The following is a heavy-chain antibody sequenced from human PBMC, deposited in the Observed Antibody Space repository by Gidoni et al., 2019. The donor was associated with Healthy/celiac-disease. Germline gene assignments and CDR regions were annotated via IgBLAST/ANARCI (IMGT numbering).Heavy chain of an antibody. V-gene: IGHV3-23*01. CDR1: GFTFSSYA. CDR2: ISGIGCST. CDR3: AKAPQSLYYYDSSGYLIDY. D-gene: IGHD3-22*01. Sequence: EVQLLESGGGLVQPGGSLRLSCAASGFTFSSYARSWVRQAPGKGLEWVSAISGIGCSTYYADSVKGRFTISRDNSKNTLYLQMNSLRAEDTAVYYCAKAPQSLYYYDSSGYLIDYWGQGTLVTVSS. J-gene: IGHJ4*02.